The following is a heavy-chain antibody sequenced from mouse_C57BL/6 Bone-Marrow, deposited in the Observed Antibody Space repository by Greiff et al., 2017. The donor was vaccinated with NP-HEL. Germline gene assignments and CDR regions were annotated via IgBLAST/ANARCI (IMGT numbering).Heavy chain of an antibody. Sequence: EVQLQQSGPELVKPGASVKISCKASGYTFTDYYMNWVKQSHGKSLEWIGDINPNNGGTSYNQKFKGKATVTVDKSSSTAYMELRSLTSEDSAVYYCVYGNFAWFAYWGQGTLVTVSA. J-gene: IGHJ3*01. D-gene: IGHD2-1*01. V-gene: IGHV1-26*01. CDR2: INPNNGGT. CDR3: VYGNFAWFAY. CDR1: GYTFTDYY.